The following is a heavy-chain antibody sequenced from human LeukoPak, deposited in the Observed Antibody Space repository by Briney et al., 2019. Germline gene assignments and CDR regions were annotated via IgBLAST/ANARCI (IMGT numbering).Heavy chain of an antibody. CDR2: ISDSDSGT. CDR1: GFTFRSYA. D-gene: IGHD6-13*01. CDR3: ARGYGYSSSWTSNYYFYGLDV. J-gene: IGHJ6*02. Sequence: GGSLRLSCAASGFTFRSYAMSWVRQAPGKGLEWVSAISDSDSGTYYADSVKGRFTISRDNSKNTLYLQMNSLRAEDTALYYCARGYGYSSSWTSNYYFYGLDVWGQGTTVTVSS. V-gene: IGHV3-23*01.